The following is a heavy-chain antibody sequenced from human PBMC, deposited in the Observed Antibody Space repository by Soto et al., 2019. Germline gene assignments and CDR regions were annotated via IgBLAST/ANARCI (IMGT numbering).Heavy chain of an antibody. CDR3: ARVHSSGWYVEPYDA. Sequence: EVQLVESGGNLARPGASLRLSCAASGFKFDDYAFHWVRQAPGKGPEWVSGINWNGAYSGYADSVKGRFTISRDNAGNFVYLQMDTLRPEDTALYYCARVHSSGWYVEPYDAWGQGTMVTVSS. V-gene: IGHV3-9*01. CDR1: GFKFDDYA. CDR2: INWNGAYS. J-gene: IGHJ3*01. D-gene: IGHD6-19*01.